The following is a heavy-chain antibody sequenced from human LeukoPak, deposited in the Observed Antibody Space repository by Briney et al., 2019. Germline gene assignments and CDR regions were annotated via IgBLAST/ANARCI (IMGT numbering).Heavy chain of an antibody. CDR1: GYTFSNYG. Sequence: ASVKVSCKGSGYTFSNYGISWVRQAPGQGLEWMGWISADNGDRNYAQKLQGRLTLTSDISTTTTYMELRSLGADDTAVHYCARDRGSWPDTFDVWGQGTMVTVSS. CDR3: ARDRGSWPDTFDV. CDR2: ISADNGDR. J-gene: IGHJ3*01. D-gene: IGHD3-10*01. V-gene: IGHV1-18*01.